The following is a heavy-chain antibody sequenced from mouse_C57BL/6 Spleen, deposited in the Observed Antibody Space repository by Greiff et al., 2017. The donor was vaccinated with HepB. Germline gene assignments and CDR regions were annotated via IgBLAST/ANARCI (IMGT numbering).Heavy chain of an antibody. J-gene: IGHJ3*01. D-gene: IGHD1-1*01. CDR3: ARGDYYGSSPYFAY. CDR2: IYPGDGDT. CDR1: GYAFSSSW. V-gene: IGHV1-82*01. Sequence: QVQLQQSGPELVKPGASVKISCKASGYAFSSSWMNWVKQRPGKGLEWIGRIYPGDGDTNYNGKFKGKATLTADKSSSTAYMQLSSLTSEDSAVYFGARGDYYGSSPYFAYWGQGTLVTVSA.